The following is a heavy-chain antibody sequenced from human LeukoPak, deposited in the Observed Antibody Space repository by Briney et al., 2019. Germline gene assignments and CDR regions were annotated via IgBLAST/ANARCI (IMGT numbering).Heavy chain of an antibody. CDR3: ARALSGASRMGNDC. V-gene: IGHV1-2*02. CDR2: INPNSGGT. J-gene: IGHJ4*02. D-gene: IGHD2-15*01. Sequence: ASVKVSCKASGYTFTDYYIHWVRQAPGQGLEWLGWINPNSGGTNYAQNFRGRVTMTRDTSTTTVYMELSSLRSEDTAVYYCARALSGASRMGNDCWGQGTLVTVSS. CDR1: GYTFTDYY.